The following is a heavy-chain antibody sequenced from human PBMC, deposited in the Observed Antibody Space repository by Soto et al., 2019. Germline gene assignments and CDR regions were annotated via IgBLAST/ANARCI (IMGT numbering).Heavy chain of an antibody. D-gene: IGHD4-4*01. CDR3: AGSTADTTLKASSF. CDR2: VSLGGGA. J-gene: IGHJ4*02. CDR1: GVSITSTDW. Sequence: QVQLQESGPGLVKPSETLSLSCAVSGVSITSTDWWSWVRQPPGKGLQWIGEVSLGGGANYNPSLKSPVPISVANSKNQFSLSLNSVTAADTAVYFCAGSTADTTLKASSFWGQGTLVTVSS. V-gene: IGHV4-4*02.